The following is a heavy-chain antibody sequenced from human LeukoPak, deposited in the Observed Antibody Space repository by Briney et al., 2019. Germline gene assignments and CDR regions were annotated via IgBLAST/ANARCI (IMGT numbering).Heavy chain of an antibody. D-gene: IGHD2-15*01. Sequence: SETLSLTCIASGGSMRNYCWSWIRQPPGKGLEWIGYIYYSGDTNYNPSLKSRVTISVDTSKNQFSLKLSSVTAADTAVYCCARHRFPPVGYCSGGSCYSLDYWGQGTLVTVSS. J-gene: IGHJ4*02. V-gene: IGHV4-59*08. CDR3: ARHRFPPVGYCSGGSCYSLDY. CDR2: IYYSGDT. CDR1: GGSMRNYC.